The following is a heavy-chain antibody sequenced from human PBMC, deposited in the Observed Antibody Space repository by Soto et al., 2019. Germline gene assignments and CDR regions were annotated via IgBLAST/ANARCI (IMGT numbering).Heavy chain of an antibody. V-gene: IGHV1-8*01. CDR2: LNPNSGNT. D-gene: IGHD1-20*01. CDR3: ARDHRYNWNDEGWFDP. CDR1: GYMFSTYD. J-gene: IGHJ5*02. Sequence: QVQLVQSGAEVKKPGASVKVSCKASGYMFSTYDINWVRQAPGQWLERMGWLNPNSGNTGYAQKFQGRVTMTRNTSINTAYMELSSLGSDDTAVYYCARDHRYNWNDEGWFDPWGQGTLVTVSS.